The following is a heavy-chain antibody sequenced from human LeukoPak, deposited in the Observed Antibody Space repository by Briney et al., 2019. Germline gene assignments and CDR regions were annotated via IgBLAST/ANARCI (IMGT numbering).Heavy chain of an antibody. D-gene: IGHD2/OR15-2a*01. J-gene: IGHJ4*02. CDR2: IYPGDSDT. Sequence: GESLKISCKGSGYSFTSHWIGWVRQMPGKGPEWMGIIYPGDSDTRYNPSFQGQVTISADKSINTAYLQWSSLQASDTAMYYCARRGSNREYFEYWGQGTLVTVSS. CDR3: ARRGSNREYFEY. V-gene: IGHV5-51*01. CDR1: GYSFTSHW.